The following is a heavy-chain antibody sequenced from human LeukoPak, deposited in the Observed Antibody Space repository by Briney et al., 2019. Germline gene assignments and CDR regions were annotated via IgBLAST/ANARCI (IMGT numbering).Heavy chain of an antibody. CDR3: ARGRTSDY. CDR1: GFTFSSYW. CDR2: IKEDGSEK. J-gene: IGHJ4*02. V-gene: IGHV3-7*01. Sequence: HPRGSLRLSCAASGFTFSSYWMTWVRQAPGKGLEWVASIKEDGSEKKYVDSVKGRFTISRDNAKTSVYLQINSLRAEDTAVYYCARGRTSDYWGQGTLVTVSS. D-gene: IGHD3/OR15-3a*01.